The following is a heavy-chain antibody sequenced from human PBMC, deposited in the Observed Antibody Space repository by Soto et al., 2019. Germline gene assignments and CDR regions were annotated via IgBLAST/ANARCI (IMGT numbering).Heavy chain of an antibody. CDR3: ARAPLVRFLEWPLDV. CDR1: GFTFSSYD. V-gene: IGHV3-13*01. CDR2: IGTAGDT. J-gene: IGHJ6*04. D-gene: IGHD3-3*01. Sequence: SLRLSCAASGFTFSSYDMHWVRQATGKGLEWVSAIGTAGDTYYPGSVKGRFTISRENAKNSLYLQMNSLRAGDTAVYYCARAPLVRFLEWPLDVWGKGTTVTVSS.